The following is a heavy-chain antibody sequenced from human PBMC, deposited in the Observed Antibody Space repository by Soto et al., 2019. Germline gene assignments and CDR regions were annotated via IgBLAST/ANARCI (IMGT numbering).Heavy chain of an antibody. CDR2: XSSSSSYI. J-gene: IGHJ6*02. Sequence: GGSLRLSCAASGFTFSSYSMNWVRQAPGKGXXXXXXXSSSSSYIYYADSVKGRFTISRDNAKNSLYLQMNSLRAEDTAVYYCARDFSDSSGYYYPGGYYYYYGMDVWGQGTTVTVSS. D-gene: IGHD3-22*01. CDR1: GFTFSSYS. CDR3: ARDFSDSSGYYYPGGYYYYYGMDV. V-gene: IGHV3-21*01.